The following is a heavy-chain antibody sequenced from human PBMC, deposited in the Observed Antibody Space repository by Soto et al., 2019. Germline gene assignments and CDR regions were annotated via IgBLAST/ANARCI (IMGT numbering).Heavy chain of an antibody. D-gene: IGHD3-16*02. CDR1: GYTFTSYD. J-gene: IGHJ6*03. CDR3: ARAYYDYIWGSYRPFYYMDV. CDR2: MNPNSGNT. Sequence: ASVKVSCKASGYTFTSYDINWVRQATGQGLEWMGWMNPNSGNTGYAQKFQGRVTMTRNTSISTAYMELSSLRSEDTAVYYCARAYYDYIWGSYRPFYYMDVCGKGTTVTVSS. V-gene: IGHV1-8*01.